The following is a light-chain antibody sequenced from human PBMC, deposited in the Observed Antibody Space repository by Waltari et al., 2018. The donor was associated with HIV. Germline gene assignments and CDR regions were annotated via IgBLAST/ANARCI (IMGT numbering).Light chain of an antibody. CDR1: QILIHFSNYNNY. CDR2: WAS. Sequence: DIVMTQSPDSLAVFLGARATITCQSSQILIHFSNYNNYLAWHQQKPGQPPTLLIYWASTREAGVPDRFNGSGSGTDFSLTSSSLQAEDVAVYYCQQYSSPPRTFGQGTKVEIK. CDR3: QQYSSPPRT. V-gene: IGKV4-1*01. J-gene: IGKJ1*01.